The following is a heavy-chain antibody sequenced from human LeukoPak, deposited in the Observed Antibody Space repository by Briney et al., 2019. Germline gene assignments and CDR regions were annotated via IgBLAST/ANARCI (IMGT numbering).Heavy chain of an antibody. CDR3: ARGGVYSTSAVDY. V-gene: IGHV3-21*01. CDR2: ISSSSSYI. Sequence: GGSLRLSCAASGFTVSSNYMNWVRQAPGKGLEWVSSISSSSSYIYYADSVKGRFTISRDNAKNTLYLQMNSLRAEDTAVYYCARGGVYSTSAVDYWGQGTLVTVSS. CDR1: GFTVSSNY. J-gene: IGHJ4*02. D-gene: IGHD6-6*01.